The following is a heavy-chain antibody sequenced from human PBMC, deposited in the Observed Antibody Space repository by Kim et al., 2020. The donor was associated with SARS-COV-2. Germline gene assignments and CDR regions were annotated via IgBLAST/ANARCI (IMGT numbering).Heavy chain of an antibody. CDR3: TTVLWFGELRNDY. Sequence: GGSLRLSCAASGFTFNNAWMTWVRQAPGKGLEWVGRIKSKTDGGTTDYAAPVKGRFTISRDDSKNTLYLQMNSLKTEDTAVYYCTTVLWFGELRNDYWGQGTLVTVSS. V-gene: IGHV3-15*01. CDR2: IKSKTDGGTT. J-gene: IGHJ4*02. CDR1: GFTFNNAW. D-gene: IGHD3-10*01.